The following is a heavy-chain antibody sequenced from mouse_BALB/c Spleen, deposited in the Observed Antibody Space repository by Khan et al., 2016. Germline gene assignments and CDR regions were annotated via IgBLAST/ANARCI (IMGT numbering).Heavy chain of an antibody. D-gene: IGHD1-1*01. CDR3: VRQNLRWYFDV. CDR2: IRTKSNNLST. V-gene: IGHV10-1*02. CDR1: GFTFNTYA. Sequence: EVQLVESGGGLVQPKGSLKLSCAASGFTFNTYAMDWVRQAPGKGLEWVARIRTKSNNLSTYYADSVKDRLTISRDESQSMLYLQMNNLKTEDTAMYYCVRQNLRWYFDVWGAGTTVTVSS. J-gene: IGHJ1*01.